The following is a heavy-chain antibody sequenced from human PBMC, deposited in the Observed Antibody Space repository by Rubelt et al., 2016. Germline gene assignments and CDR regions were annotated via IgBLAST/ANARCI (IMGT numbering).Heavy chain of an antibody. V-gene: IGHV3-7*02. Sequence: EVQLVESGGGLVQPGGSLRLSCAASGFTFRTYWMSWVRQAPGKGLEWVADIKQDGSEKYYVDSVKGRFTISRDNAKNSLYLQMNSLRAEDTAVYYCAGGPLGHYGMDVWGQGTTVTVSS. J-gene: IGHJ6*02. D-gene: IGHD3-16*01. CDR2: IKQDGSEK. CDR3: AGGPLGHYGMDV. CDR1: GFTFRTYW.